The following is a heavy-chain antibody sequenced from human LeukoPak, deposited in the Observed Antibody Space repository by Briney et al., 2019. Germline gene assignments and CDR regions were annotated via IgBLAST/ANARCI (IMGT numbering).Heavy chain of an antibody. J-gene: IGHJ4*01. CDR1: GYTFTVYY. Sequence: GASVTLCFTASGYTFTVYYMHWVRQAPGQGLERMGWINPNSGGTNYAQKFQGRVTMTRDTSISTAYMELSRLRSDDTAVYYCARRLAFGGVIIAIDYWGQGTLVTVSS. D-gene: IGHD3-16*02. CDR3: ARRLAFGGVIIAIDY. V-gene: IGHV1-2*02. CDR2: INPNSGGT.